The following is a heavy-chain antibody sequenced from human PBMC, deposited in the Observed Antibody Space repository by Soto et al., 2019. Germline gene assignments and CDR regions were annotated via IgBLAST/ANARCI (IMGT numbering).Heavy chain of an antibody. CDR2: ISASGGST. CDR3: AKLLYGYSYYGLDA. V-gene: IGHV3-23*01. CDR1: GFIFSGNA. Sequence: GGSLRFSCAASGFIFSGNAMSWVRQAPGKGLEWVSAISASGGSTYNADSVKGRFTISRDNSKNTLYLQMSSLRVEDTAIYYCAKLLYGYSYYGLDAWGQGTTVTVSS. J-gene: IGHJ6*02. D-gene: IGHD3-10*01.